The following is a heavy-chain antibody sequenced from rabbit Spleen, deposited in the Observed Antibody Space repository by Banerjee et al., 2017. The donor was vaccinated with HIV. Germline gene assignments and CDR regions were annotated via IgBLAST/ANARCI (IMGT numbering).Heavy chain of an antibody. V-gene: IGHV1S45*01. D-gene: IGHD4-1*01. CDR1: GFSFDSGYV. J-gene: IGHJ4*01. CDR2: VNSYTGRP. CDR3: ARDGYSGGWGIILYYFNL. Sequence: QEQLVESGGGLVQPEGSLTLTCTASGFSFDSGYVMCWVRQAPGKGLEWIACVNSYTGRPVYASWTKGPFTISKTASTTVTLRMTRLTAADTAAYFCARDGYSGGWGIILYYFNLWGPGTLVTVS.